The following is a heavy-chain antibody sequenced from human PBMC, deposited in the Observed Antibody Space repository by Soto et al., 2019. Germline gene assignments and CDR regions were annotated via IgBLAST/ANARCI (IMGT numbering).Heavy chain of an antibody. CDR3: AFPDDSSGFDY. J-gene: IGHJ4*02. Sequence: GGSLRLSCSASGFTFSSFSMHWVRQAPGKGLEYVSGISSNGVTTYYADSVKGRFTISRDNSKNTLYLQMNSLRAGDTAVYYCAFPDDSSGFDYWGQGTVVTVSS. CDR1: GFTFSSFS. CDR2: ISSNGVTT. D-gene: IGHD3-22*01. V-gene: IGHV3-64*04.